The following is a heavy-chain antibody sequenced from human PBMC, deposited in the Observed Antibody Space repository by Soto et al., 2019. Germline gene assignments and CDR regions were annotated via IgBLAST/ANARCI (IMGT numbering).Heavy chain of an antibody. J-gene: IGHJ3*02. CDR2: VYPGDSDI. Sequence: GESLKISCKGSGYNFASYWIGWVRQTPGKGLEWMGIVYPGDSDIRYSPSFQGQVSISADKSLSTAYLQWRSLKASDTGIYYCARQLREQWLELASDASDIWGQGTLVTVSS. CDR3: ARQLREQWLELASDASDI. D-gene: IGHD6-19*01. CDR1: GYNFASYW. V-gene: IGHV5-51*01.